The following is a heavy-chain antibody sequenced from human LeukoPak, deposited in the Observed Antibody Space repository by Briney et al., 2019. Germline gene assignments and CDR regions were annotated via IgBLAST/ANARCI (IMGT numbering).Heavy chain of an antibody. CDR1: GFTVSNNY. J-gene: IGHJ4*02. Sequence: GGSLRLSCAASGFTVSNNYMTWVRQAPGKGLEWVSILYSGGTTYYADSVKGRFTISRDNSKNTLYLQMNSLRAEDTAVYYCAKGMTKGGSCYSDYWGQGTLVTVSS. D-gene: IGHD2-15*01. CDR3: AKGMTKGGSCYSDY. CDR2: LYSGGTT. V-gene: IGHV3-53*01.